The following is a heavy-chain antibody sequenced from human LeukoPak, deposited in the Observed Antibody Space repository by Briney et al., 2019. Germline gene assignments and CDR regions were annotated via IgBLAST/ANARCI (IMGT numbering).Heavy chain of an antibody. D-gene: IGHD6-13*01. Sequence: GGSLRLSCAASGFTFSSYGMHWVRQAPGKGLEWVAVISYDGSNKYYADSVKGRFTISRDNSKNTLYLQMNSLRAEDTAMYYCAKDQSGYSSSWYPLGYWGQGTLVTVSS. J-gene: IGHJ4*02. CDR1: GFTFSSYG. CDR2: ISYDGSNK. V-gene: IGHV3-30*18. CDR3: AKDQSGYSSSWYPLGY.